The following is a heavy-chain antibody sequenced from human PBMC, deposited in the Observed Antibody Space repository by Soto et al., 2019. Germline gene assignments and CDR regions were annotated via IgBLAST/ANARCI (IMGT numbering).Heavy chain of an antibody. CDR2: INHSGST. V-gene: IGHV4-34*01. CDR1: GGSFSGYY. D-gene: IGHD4-17*01. Sequence: QVQLQQWGAGLLKPSETLSLTCAVYGGSFSGYYWSWIRQPPGKGLEWIGEINHSGSTNYNPSLKSRVTISVDTSKNQFSLKLSSVTAADTAVYYCATTVTTSGYFQHWGQGTLVTVSS. CDR3: ATTVTTSGYFQH. J-gene: IGHJ1*01.